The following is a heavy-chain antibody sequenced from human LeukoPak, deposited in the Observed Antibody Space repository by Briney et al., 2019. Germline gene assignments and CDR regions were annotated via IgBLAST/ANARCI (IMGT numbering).Heavy chain of an antibody. D-gene: IGHD2-2*01. V-gene: IGHV4-59*08. J-gene: IGHJ4*02. CDR1: GGSISSYY. CDR3: ARLDIVVVPAAMYYFGY. Sequence: PSETLSLTCTVSGGSISSYYWSWIRQPPGKGLEWIGYIYYSGSTNYNPSLKSRVTISVDTSKNQFSLKLSSVTAADTAVYYCARLDIVVVPAAMYYFGYWGQGTLVTVSS. CDR2: IYYSGST.